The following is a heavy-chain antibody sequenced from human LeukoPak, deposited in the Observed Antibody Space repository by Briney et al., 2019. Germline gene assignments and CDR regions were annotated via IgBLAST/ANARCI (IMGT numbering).Heavy chain of an antibody. J-gene: IGHJ6*02. CDR1: GFTFSNYW. V-gene: IGHV3-74*01. CDR2: INSDGIST. D-gene: IGHD2-2*01. CDR3: AKARYCDSTTCRYYGMDV. Sequence: GGSLRLSCAASGFTFSNYWMHWVRQAPGKGLVWVSHINSDGISTSYADSVKGRFTISRDNAKNTLYLQMNSLRAEDTAVYHCAKARYCDSTTCRYYGMDVWGQGTTVTVSS.